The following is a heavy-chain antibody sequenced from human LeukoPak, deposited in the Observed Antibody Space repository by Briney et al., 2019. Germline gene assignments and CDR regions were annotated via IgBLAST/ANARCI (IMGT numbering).Heavy chain of an antibody. J-gene: IGHJ4*02. CDR2: IKKDGSEK. CDR3: ARGYSYPYFDY. CDR1: GFTFSTRW. D-gene: IGHD5-18*01. V-gene: IGHV3-7*05. Sequence: TGGSLRLSCAASGFTFSTRWMNWVRQAPGKGLEWVANIKKDGSEKYYVDSVKGRFTISRDNAKNSLYLQMNSLRAEDTAVYYCARGYSYPYFDYWGQGTLVTVSS.